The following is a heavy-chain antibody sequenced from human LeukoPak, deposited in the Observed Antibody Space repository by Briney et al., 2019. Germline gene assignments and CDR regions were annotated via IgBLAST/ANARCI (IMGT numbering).Heavy chain of an antibody. J-gene: IGHJ6*02. V-gene: IGHV3-11*01. D-gene: IGHD2-8*01. CDR3: ALGTINKDFYFGMDV. Sequence: GGSLRLSCVASGFTFSDYYMTWLRQAPGKGLEWLSYISNSGSTVFYADSVKGRFTVSRDNAKRSLNLQIESLRDDDTAVYHCALGTINKDFYFGMDVWGQGTTVTVSS. CDR1: GFTFSDYY. CDR2: ISNSGSTV.